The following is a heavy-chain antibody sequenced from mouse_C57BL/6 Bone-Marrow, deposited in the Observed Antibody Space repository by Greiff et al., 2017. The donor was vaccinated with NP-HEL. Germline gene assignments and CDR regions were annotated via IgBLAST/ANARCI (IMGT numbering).Heavy chain of an antibody. CDR2: IYIGTGYT. CDR1: GYTFTSYG. V-gene: IGHV1-58*01. J-gene: IGHJ4*01. CDR3: ATYDYDRGGYYAMDY. D-gene: IGHD2-4*01. Sequence: EVQLQQSGAELVRPGSSVKMSCKTSGYTFTSYGINWVKQRPGQGLEWIGYIYIGTGYTEYNEKFKGKATLTSDTSSSTAYMQLSSLTSEDSAIYFCATYDYDRGGYYAMDYWGQGTSVTVSS.